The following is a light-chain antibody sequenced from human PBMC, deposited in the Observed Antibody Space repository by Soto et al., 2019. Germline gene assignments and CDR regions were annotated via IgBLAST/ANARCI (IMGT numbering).Light chain of an antibody. CDR3: CSYTTSNTFV. Sequence: QSALTQPASVSGALGQSITISCSGTSSDVGAYNYVSWYQQYPGKAPKLMIYHVTDRPSGVSNRFSGSKSGNTASLTISGLQAEDEDDYYCCSYTTSNTFVFGTGTKLTVL. J-gene: IGLJ1*01. CDR2: HVT. V-gene: IGLV2-14*01. CDR1: SSDVGAYNY.